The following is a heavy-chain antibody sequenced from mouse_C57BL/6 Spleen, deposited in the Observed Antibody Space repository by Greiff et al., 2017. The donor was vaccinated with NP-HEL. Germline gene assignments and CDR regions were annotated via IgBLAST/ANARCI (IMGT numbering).Heavy chain of an antibody. J-gene: IGHJ1*03. CDR2: ISDGGSYT. D-gene: IGHD4-1*01. CDR3: ARDWDGNWYFDV. CDR1: GFTFSSYA. V-gene: IGHV5-4*01. Sequence: EVQVVESGGGLVKPGGSLKLSCAASGFTFSSYAMSWVRQTPEKRLEWVATISDGGSYTYYPDNVKGRFTISRDNAKNNLYLQMSHLKSEDTAMYYCARDWDGNWYFDVWGTGTTVTVSS.